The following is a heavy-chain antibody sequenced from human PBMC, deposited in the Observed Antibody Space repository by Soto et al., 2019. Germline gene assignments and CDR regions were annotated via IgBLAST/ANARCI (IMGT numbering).Heavy chain of an antibody. CDR1: GGSISRYY. V-gene: IGHV4-59*01. CDR2: IYYSGST. CDR3: ARARAVSGVWVFDY. J-gene: IGHJ4*02. Sequence: QVQLQESGPGLVKSSATLSLTCSVSGGSISRYYWSWIRQPPGKGLEWIGYIYYSGSTNYNTSLKSRVTISVDTSKKQFSLNLGSVTAADTAVYYCARARAVSGVWVFDYWGQGTLVTVSS. D-gene: IGHD6-19*01.